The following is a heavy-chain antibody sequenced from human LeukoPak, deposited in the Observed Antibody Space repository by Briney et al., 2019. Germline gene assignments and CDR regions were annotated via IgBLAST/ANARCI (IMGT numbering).Heavy chain of an antibody. V-gene: IGHV6-1*01. J-gene: IGHJ4*02. CDR3: ARDGWPAFDY. CDR1: GDSVSSNTAA. Sequence: SQTLSLTCVIAGDSVSSNTAAWNWIRQSPLRGLEWLGRTFYRSKWYNDYAGSVKSRITISPDTSKNHFSLHQDSVTPEDTAMYYCARDGWPAFDYWGQGSLVTVSS. D-gene: IGHD2-15*01. CDR2: TFYRSKWYN.